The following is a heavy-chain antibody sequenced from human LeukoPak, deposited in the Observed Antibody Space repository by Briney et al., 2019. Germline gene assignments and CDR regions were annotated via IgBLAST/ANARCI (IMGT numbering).Heavy chain of an antibody. CDR3: ARGGSDTAMAHDY. J-gene: IGHJ4*02. CDR2: INRGGSRT. V-gene: IGHV3-74*01. CDR1: GFTFSNHW. D-gene: IGHD5-18*01. Sequence: LGGSLRLSCAASGFTFSNHWMHWVRQAPGKGLMWVSRINRGGSRTDYADSVKGRFTISRDDAKNTLYLQLDSLRAEDTAVYFCARGGSDTAMAHDYWGQGTLVTVSS.